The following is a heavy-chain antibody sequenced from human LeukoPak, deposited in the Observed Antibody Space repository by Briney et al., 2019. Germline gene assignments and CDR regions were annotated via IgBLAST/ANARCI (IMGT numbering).Heavy chain of an antibody. CDR1: GGSISSGSYY. Sequence: SETLSLTCTVSGGSISSGSYYWSWIRQPAGKGLEWIGRIYTSGSTNYNPSLKSRVTISVDTSKNQFSLKLSSVTAADTAVYYCARDGYGGIDYWGQGILVTVSS. CDR2: IYTSGST. J-gene: IGHJ4*02. D-gene: IGHD4-23*01. V-gene: IGHV4-61*02. CDR3: ARDGYGGIDY.